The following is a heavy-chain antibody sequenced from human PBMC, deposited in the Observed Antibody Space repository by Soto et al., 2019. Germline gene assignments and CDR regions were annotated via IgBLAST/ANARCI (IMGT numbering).Heavy chain of an antibody. D-gene: IGHD3-3*01. V-gene: IGHV4-34*01. Sequence: PSETLSLTFAVYGWSFSGYYWSWIRQPPGKGLEWIGEINHSGSTNYNPSLKSRVTISVDTSKNQFSLKLSSVTAADTAVYYCARGSGITIFGVVTSRWFDPWGQGTLVTVSS. CDR2: INHSGST. CDR3: ARGSGITIFGVVTSRWFDP. J-gene: IGHJ5*02. CDR1: GWSFSGYY.